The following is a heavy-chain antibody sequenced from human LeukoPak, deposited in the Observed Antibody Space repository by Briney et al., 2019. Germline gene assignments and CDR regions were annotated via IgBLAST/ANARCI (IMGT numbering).Heavy chain of an antibody. CDR1: GFSFSTYA. V-gene: IGHV3-23*01. D-gene: IGHD6-19*01. CDR3: PRGAVAGTKLYYGMDV. Sequence: GGSLRLSCAASGFSFSTYAMNWVRQAPGKGPEWVSAISGSGGRTYYADSVKGRFSISRDNSKNTLYLQMNSLRAEDTAVYYCPRGAVAGTKLYYGMDVWGQGTTVTVSS. CDR2: ISGSGGRT. J-gene: IGHJ6*02.